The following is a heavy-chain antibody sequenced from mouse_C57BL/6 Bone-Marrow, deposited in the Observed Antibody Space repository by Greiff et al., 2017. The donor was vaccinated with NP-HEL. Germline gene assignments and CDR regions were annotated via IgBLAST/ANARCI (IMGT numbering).Heavy chain of an antibody. CDR1: GYTFTSYW. D-gene: IGHD1-1*01. CDR2: IDPSDSYT. Sequence: QVHVKQPGAELVMPGASVKLSCKASGYTFTSYWMHWVKQRPGQGLEWIGEIDPSDSYTNYNQKFKGKSTLTVDKSSSTAYMQLSSLTSEDSAVYYCARTVDYGSSYDWYFDVWGTGTTVTVSS. V-gene: IGHV1-69*01. J-gene: IGHJ1*03. CDR3: ARTVDYGSSYDWYFDV.